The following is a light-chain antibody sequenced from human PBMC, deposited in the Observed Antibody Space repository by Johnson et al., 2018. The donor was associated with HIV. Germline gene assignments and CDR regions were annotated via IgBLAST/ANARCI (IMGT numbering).Light chain of an antibody. CDR3: GTWDNSLNPAYV. J-gene: IGLJ1*01. CDR2: DND. CDR1: SSNIGRNY. V-gene: IGLV1-51*01. Sequence: QSVLTQPPSVSAAPGQKVTISCSGSSSNIGRNYVSWYQQLPGTAPKLLIYDNDKRPSGIPDRFSGSKSGTSATLGITGLQTGDEADYYCGTWDNSLNPAYVFGTGTKVTVL.